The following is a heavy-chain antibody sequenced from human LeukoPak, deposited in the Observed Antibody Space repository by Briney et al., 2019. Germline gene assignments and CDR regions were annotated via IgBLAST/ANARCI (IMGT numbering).Heavy chain of an antibody. D-gene: IGHD3-3*01. Sequence: GGSLRLSCTTSGFTFGDYAMSWVRQAPGKGLEWVSFIRSKAYTGTADYAASVKGRFTLSRDDSKSIAYLQMNSLKTEDTAVYYCSRALRTRITIFGVVGYYFDYWGQGALVTVSS. CDR2: IRSKAYTGTA. CDR3: SRALRTRITIFGVVGYYFDY. V-gene: IGHV3-49*04. CDR1: GFTFGDYA. J-gene: IGHJ4*02.